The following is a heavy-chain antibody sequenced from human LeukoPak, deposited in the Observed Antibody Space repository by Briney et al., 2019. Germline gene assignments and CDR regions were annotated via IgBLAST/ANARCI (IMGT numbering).Heavy chain of an antibody. CDR2: IYTSGST. J-gene: IGHJ3*02. V-gene: IGHV4-61*02. D-gene: IGHD1-26*01. CDR1: GGSISSGSYY. CDR3: ARVGVGATLRGAFDI. Sequence: SQTLSLTCTVSGGSISSGSYYWSWIRQPAGKGLEWIGRIYTSGSTNYNPSLKSRVTISVDTSKNQFSLKLSSVTAADTAVYYCARVGVGATLRGAFDIWGQGTMDTVSS.